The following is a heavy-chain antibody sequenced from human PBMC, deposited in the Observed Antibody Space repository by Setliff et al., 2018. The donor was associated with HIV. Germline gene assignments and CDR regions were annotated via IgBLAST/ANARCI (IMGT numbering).Heavy chain of an antibody. J-gene: IGHJ5*02. Sequence: SVKVSCNASGGTVSSYAINWVRQAPGQGLEWMGGIIPIFGPANYAQKFQDRVTITTDESTSTAYMELSSLKSEDTAVYYCARGFEVESSGWFDPWGQGTLVTV. CDR2: IIPIFGPA. D-gene: IGHD3-9*01. V-gene: IGHV1-69*05. CDR3: ARGFEVESSGWFDP. CDR1: GGTVSSYA.